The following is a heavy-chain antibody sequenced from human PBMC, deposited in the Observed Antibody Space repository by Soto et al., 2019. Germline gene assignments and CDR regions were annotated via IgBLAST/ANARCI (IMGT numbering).Heavy chain of an antibody. CDR1: GASISSYY. D-gene: IGHD1-26*01. CDR3: ARDQNGSPHFDY. Sequence: QVQLQESGPGLVKPSETLSLTCTVSGASISSYYWSWIRQPPGKGLEWVGFIFHSGSTNCTPSLKCRVTFSVDTSKNQFSLKLTSVTAADTAVYYCARDQNGSPHFDYWGQGILITVSS. CDR2: IFHSGST. V-gene: IGHV4-59*01. J-gene: IGHJ4*02.